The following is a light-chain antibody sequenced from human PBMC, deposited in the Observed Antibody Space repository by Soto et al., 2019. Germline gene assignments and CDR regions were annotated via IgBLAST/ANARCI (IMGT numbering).Light chain of an antibody. J-gene: IGKJ1*01. CDR3: QQSGRSPPT. CDR2: GAS. CDR1: QSVKNNY. V-gene: IGKV3-20*01. Sequence: LNLTPGERATLFCRAIQSVKNNYLAWYQQKPGQAPRLLIYGASRRAAGIPDRFSGSGSGTDVTLTISCLENENSGVHFCQQSGRSPPTFGHG.